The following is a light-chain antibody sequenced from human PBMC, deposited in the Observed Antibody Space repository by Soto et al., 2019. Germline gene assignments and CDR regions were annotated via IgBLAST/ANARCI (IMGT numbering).Light chain of an antibody. CDR3: SSYTISSTWV. CDR1: SNDVGIYNY. J-gene: IGLJ3*02. CDR2: EVT. V-gene: IGLV2-14*01. Sequence: QSALTQPASVSGFPGQSITISCTGTSNDVGIYNYVSWYQQHPGKAPKLIIYEVTNRPSGVSDRFSGSKSDNTASLTISGLQAEDEADYYCSSYTISSTWVFGGGTKLTVL.